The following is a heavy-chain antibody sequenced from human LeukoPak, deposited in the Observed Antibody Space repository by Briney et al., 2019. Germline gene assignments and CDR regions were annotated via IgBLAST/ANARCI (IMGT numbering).Heavy chain of an antibody. D-gene: IGHD3-22*01. Sequence: SETLSLTCAVYGGSFSGYYWSWIRQPPGKGLEWIGEINHSGSTNYNPSLKSRVTISIDTSKNQFSLKLSSVTAADTAVYYCARGGGIVVVNPPDYWGQGTLVTVSS. CDR3: ARGGGIVVVNPPDY. CDR1: GGSFSGYY. CDR2: INHSGST. J-gene: IGHJ4*02. V-gene: IGHV4-34*01.